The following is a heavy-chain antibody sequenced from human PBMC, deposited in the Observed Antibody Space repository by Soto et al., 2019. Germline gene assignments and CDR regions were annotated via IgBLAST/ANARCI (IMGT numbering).Heavy chain of an antibody. D-gene: IGHD1-1*01. J-gene: IGHJ4*02. CDR3: ARDGTYNWV. V-gene: IGHV3-66*01. Sequence: EVQLVESGGGLVQPGGSLRLSCAASGFTVSNNYMRWVRQAPGKGLECVSLIYSGGATYYADSVKGRFTISRDNSKNTLYLQMNILRAEDTAVYYCARDGTYNWVGGQGILVTVSS. CDR2: IYSGGAT. CDR1: GFTVSNNY.